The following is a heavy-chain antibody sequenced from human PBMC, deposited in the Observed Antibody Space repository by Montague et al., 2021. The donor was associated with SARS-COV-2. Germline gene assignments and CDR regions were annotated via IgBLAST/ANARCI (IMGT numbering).Heavy chain of an antibody. CDR1: DGSFSNFY. V-gene: IGHV4-34*01. CDR3: WMGGGNGVFDL. D-gene: IGHD2-8*01. CDR2: INHSGTT. J-gene: IGHJ3*01. Sequence: SETLSLTCAVFDGSFSNFYWSWIRQPPGKGLEWIGEINHSGTTYYNPSLKSRVTISVDASRNQLSLKLSSVTAADTAVYYCWMGGGNGVFDLWGQGTMVTVSS.